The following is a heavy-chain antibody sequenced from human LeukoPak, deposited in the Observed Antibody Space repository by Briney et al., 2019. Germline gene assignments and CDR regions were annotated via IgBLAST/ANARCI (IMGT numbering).Heavy chain of an antibody. Sequence: SETLSLSCSVSGDSVSSLHSYWTWIRQPPGKGLEWIGYISYSGNTNYNPSLKSRVTISVDTSENYFSLRLTSVTAADTAVYYCARGGSNFYDMDVWGQGTTVTVSS. J-gene: IGHJ6*02. V-gene: IGHV4-61*03. CDR3: ARGGSNFYDMDV. CDR2: ISYSGNT. D-gene: IGHD2-2*01. CDR1: GDSVSSLHSY.